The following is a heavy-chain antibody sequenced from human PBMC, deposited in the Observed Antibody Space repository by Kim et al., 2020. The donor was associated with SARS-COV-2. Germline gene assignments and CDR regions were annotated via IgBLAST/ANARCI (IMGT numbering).Heavy chain of an antibody. J-gene: IGHJ5*02. CDR2: INHSGST. CDR1: GGSFSGYY. CDR3: ARGGPGVRA. Sequence: SETLSLTCAVYGGSFSGYYWSWIRRPPGKGLECIGEINHSGSTNYNPSLKSRVTISVDTSKNQFSLKLSSVTAADTAVYYCARGGPGVRAWGQGTLVTVSS. V-gene: IGHV4-34*01. D-gene: IGHD2-8*01.